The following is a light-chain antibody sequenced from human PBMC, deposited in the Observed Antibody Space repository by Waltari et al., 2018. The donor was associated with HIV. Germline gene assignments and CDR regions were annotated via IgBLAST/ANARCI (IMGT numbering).Light chain of an antibody. V-gene: IGLV2-8*01. CDR3: ASQAGSKDV. CDR1: SSDIGAYNY. CDR2: DVT. Sequence: QSALTQPPSASGSPGQSVTISCTGTSSDIGAYNYVSWFQQHPGKAPKLMIYDVTKRPSGVPDRCSGSKSGNTASLTGAGLQAEDEADYYCASQAGSKDVFGGGTRLTVL. J-gene: IGLJ2*01.